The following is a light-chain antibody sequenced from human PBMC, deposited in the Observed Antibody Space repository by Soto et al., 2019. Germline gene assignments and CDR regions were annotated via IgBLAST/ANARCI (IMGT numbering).Light chain of an antibody. CDR1: QSLVHSDGIAY. Sequence: LLTPSPPTLPFTPGEPSSISCRSNQSLVHSDGIAYFSWFQQRPGRSPRRLIYKVSNRDSGVPDRFSGSGSGADFTLKISRVEVEDVGVYYCMQGKYWPPITFGQGTRLEI. CDR2: KVS. V-gene: IGKV2-30*02. J-gene: IGKJ5*01. CDR3: MQGKYWPPIT.